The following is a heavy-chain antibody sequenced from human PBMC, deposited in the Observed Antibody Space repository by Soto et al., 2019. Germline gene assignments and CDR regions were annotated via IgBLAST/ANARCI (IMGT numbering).Heavy chain of an antibody. J-gene: IGHJ6*02. CDR2: ISWNSGSI. CDR1: GFTFDDYA. Sequence: PGGSLRLSCAASGFTFDDYAMHWVRQAPGKXLEWVSGISWNSGSIGYADSVKGRFTISRDNAKNSLYLQMNSLRAEDTALYYCAKELGAVAGKYYYYGMDVWGQGTTVTVSS. D-gene: IGHD6-19*01. V-gene: IGHV3-9*01. CDR3: AKELGAVAGKYYYYGMDV.